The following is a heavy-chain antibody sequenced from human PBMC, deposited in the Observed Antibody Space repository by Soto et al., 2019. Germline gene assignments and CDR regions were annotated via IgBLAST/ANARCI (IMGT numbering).Heavy chain of an antibody. CDR2: IVVGSGNT. V-gene: IGHV1-58*02. J-gene: IGHJ4*02. D-gene: IGHD6-19*01. CDR1: GFTFTSSA. Sequence: QMQLVQSGPEVKKPGTSVKVSCKASGFTFTSSAMQWVRQARGQRLEWIGWIVVGSGNTNYAQKFQGRVTITRDMSTSTAYMELSSLRSEDTAVYYCAADTSSSSSGWYYFDYWGQGTLVTVSS. CDR3: AADTSSSSSGWYYFDY.